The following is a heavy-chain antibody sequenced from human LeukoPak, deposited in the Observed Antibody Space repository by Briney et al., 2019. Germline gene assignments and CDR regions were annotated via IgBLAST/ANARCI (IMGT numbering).Heavy chain of an antibody. V-gene: IGHV3-33*01. D-gene: IGHD6-13*01. J-gene: IGHJ6*03. Sequence: GGSLRLSCAASGFTFSSYGMHWVRQAPGKGLEWVAVIWYDGSNKYYADSVKGRFTISRDNSKNALYLQMNSLRAEDTAVYYCARSPYSSSPHDYYYYYMDVWGKGTTVTVSS. CDR1: GFTFSSYG. CDR3: ARSPYSSSPHDYYYYYMDV. CDR2: IWYDGSNK.